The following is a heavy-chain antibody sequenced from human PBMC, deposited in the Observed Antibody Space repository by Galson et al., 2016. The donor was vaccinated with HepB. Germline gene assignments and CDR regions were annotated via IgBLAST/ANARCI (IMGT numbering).Heavy chain of an antibody. Sequence: QSGAEVKKPGESLRISCEASGYTFSTHWISWVRQMPGKGLEWLGRIDPDDSFTNYNPSLQGHITLSVDESVSTAYLHWTSLKASDTAQYYCARHKKGDTYTFQYWGQGTLVTVSS. V-gene: IGHV5-10-1*01. CDR1: GYTFSTHW. CDR2: IDPDDSFT. J-gene: IGHJ4*02. CDR3: ARHKKGDTYTFQY. D-gene: IGHD3-16*01.